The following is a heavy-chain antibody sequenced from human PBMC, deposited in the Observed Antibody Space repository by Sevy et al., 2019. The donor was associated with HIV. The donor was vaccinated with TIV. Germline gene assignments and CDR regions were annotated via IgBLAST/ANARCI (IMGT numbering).Heavy chain of an antibody. D-gene: IGHD5-12*01. V-gene: IGHV3-48*01. J-gene: IGHJ6*02. Sequence: GGSLRLSCAASGFTFSSYDMNWLRQAPGKGVEWVSDISSSGSNIYYADSVKGRFTISRDNAKNSLYVQMNSLRAEDTAVYYCSREGGYTDQGMDVWGQRTTVTVSS. CDR2: ISSSGSNI. CDR3: SREGGYTDQGMDV. CDR1: GFTFSSYD.